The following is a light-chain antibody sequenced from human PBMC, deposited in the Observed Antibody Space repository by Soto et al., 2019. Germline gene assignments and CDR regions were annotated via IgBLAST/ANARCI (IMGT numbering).Light chain of an antibody. V-gene: IGKV3-11*01. J-gene: IGKJ1*01. Sequence: ENFFSHSPPPPSFSPREKATPPSRARQSVNSYLAPYPQKTRQAPRPPLHYSTHRATGIPARFSGSGSGTDFTLTISSLEPEHFAVYYCQQRSNWPPSWTFGRGTKGDIK. CDR2: YST. CDR1: QSVNSY. CDR3: QQRSNWPPSWT.